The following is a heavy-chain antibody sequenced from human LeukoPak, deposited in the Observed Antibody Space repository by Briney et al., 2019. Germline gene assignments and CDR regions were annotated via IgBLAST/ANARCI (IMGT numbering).Heavy chain of an antibody. CDR2: IWYDGSNK. D-gene: IGHD2-2*01. CDR3: ARDIVVVPAAIPRGVLDY. J-gene: IGHJ4*02. Sequence: PGGSLRLSCAASGFTFSSYGMHWVRQAPGKGLEWVAVIWYDGSNKYYADSVKGRFTISRDNSKNTLYLQMNSLRAEDTAVYYCARDIVVVPAAIPRGVLDYWGQGTLVTVSS. CDR1: GFTFSSYG. V-gene: IGHV3-33*01.